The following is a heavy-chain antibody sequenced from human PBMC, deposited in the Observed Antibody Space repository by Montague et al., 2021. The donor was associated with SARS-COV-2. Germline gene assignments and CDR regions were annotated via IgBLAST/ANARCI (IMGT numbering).Heavy chain of an antibody. Sequence: SETLSLTCAISGGSFSNYYWSWICKPPPPGLEWIGEVNHSGTTIYNQSVTSGVTVSEATSKNQFYLRLNPVTAAVTAVYYCARGRRPVVVPGAGPAGRAFDIWGQGTMVTVSS. V-gene: IGHV4-34*01. CDR3: ARGRRPVVVPGAGPAGRAFDI. J-gene: IGHJ3*02. CDR1: GGSFSNYY. D-gene: IGHD2-2*01. CDR2: VNHSGTT.